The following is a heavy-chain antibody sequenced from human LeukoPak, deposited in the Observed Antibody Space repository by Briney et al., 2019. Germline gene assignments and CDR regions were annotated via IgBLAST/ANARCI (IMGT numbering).Heavy chain of an antibody. D-gene: IGHD5-24*01. CDR1: GFTFSNYW. V-gene: IGHV3-7*01. CDR2: IKTDGTRQ. J-gene: IGHJ4*02. CDR3: ARDGIDGFIDY. Sequence: GGSLRLSCAASGFTFSNYWLSWVHQASGKGLEWVANIKTDGTRQYYVDSVKGRFTISRDNAKNSLYLQMNSLRAEDTGVYYCARDGIDGFIDYWGQGTLVTVSS.